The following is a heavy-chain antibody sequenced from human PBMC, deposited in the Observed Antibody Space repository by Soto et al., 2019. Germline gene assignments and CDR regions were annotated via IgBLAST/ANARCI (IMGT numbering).Heavy chain of an antibody. CDR1: GFTLSDHY. V-gene: IGHV3-72*01. CDR3: AQATYFSDSSGYTRCFDY. J-gene: IGHJ4*02. CDR2: SRATAPGCST. Sequence: RTLSCACAGFTLSDHYIDWVRRAPGKGLEWVGRSRATAPGCSTAYAASVTGRFPTSRDESKNSVYLPMNRLKNQGSAAFDCAQATYFSDSSGYTRCFDYWGQGTLVTVSS. D-gene: IGHD3-22*01.